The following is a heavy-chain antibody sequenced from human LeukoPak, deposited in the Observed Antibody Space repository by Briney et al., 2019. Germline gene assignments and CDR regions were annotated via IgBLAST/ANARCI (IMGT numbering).Heavy chain of an antibody. CDR2: VNPNTGGT. Sequence: GASVKVSCKPSGYAFTDYYIHWVRQAPGQGLEWMGWVNPNTGGTNYAQKFQDRVTMTRDTSISTAYMELSRLRSDDTAVYYCARLGDYGGNFLPALFDLWGRGTLVTVSS. J-gene: IGHJ2*01. D-gene: IGHD4-23*01. V-gene: IGHV1-2*02. CDR1: GYAFTDYY. CDR3: ARLGDYGGNFLPALFDL.